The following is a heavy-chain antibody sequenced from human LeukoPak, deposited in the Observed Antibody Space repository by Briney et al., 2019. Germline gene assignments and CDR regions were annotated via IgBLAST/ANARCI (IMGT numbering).Heavy chain of an antibody. V-gene: IGHV3-30*04. CDR1: GFTFSSYA. Sequence: GRSLRLSCAASGFTFSSYAMHWVRQAPGKGLEWVAVISYDGSNKYYADSVKGRFTISRDNSKNTLYLQMNSLRAEDTAVYYCASGPTVTAYYFDYWGQGTLVTVSS. D-gene: IGHD4-17*01. J-gene: IGHJ4*02. CDR3: ASGPTVTAYYFDY. CDR2: ISYDGSNK.